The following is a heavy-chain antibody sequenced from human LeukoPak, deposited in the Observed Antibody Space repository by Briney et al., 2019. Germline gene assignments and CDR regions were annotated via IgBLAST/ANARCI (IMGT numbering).Heavy chain of an antibody. J-gene: IGHJ4*02. CDR3: ARETGSAVGSTDFDY. CDR1: GFTFSTYG. CDR2: ISYDGSNK. D-gene: IGHD4-17*01. Sequence: GGSLRLSCAASGFTFSTYGMHWVRQAPGKGLEWVAVISYDGSNKYYADSVKGRFTISRDNSKNTLYLQMNSLRAEDTAVYYCARETGSAVGSTDFDYWGQGTLVTVSS. V-gene: IGHV3-30*03.